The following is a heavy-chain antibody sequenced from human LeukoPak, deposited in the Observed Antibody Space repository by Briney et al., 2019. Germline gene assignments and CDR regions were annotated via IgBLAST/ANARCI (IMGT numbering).Heavy chain of an antibody. V-gene: IGHV1-18*01. CDR3: VRGPLWFGEFYFDY. Sequence: ASVKVSCKASGYTFTTYGISWVRQAPGQGLEWMGWISAYNGNTNYAQKLQGRVTMTTDTSTSTAYMDLRSLRSDDTAVYYCVRGPLWFGEFYFDYWGQGTLVTVSS. CDR1: GYTFTTYG. CDR2: ISAYNGNT. J-gene: IGHJ4*02. D-gene: IGHD3-10*01.